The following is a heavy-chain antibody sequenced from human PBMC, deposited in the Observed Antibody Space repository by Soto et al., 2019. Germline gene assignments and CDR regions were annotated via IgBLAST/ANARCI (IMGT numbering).Heavy chain of an antibody. V-gene: IGHV1-46*01. CDR2: INPSGGST. D-gene: IGHD3-22*01. CDR1: GYTFTSYY. J-gene: IGHJ4*02. CDR3: ARDRGMIVVDYYFDY. Sequence: ASVKVSCKASGYTFTSYYMHWVRQAPGQGLEWMGIINPSGGSTSYAQKFQGRVTMTRDTSTSTVYMELSSLRSEDTAVDYCARDRGMIVVDYYFDYWGQGTLVTVSS.